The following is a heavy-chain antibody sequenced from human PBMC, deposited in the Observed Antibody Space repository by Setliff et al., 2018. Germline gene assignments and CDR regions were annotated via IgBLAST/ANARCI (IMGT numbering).Heavy chain of an antibody. D-gene: IGHD3-10*01. J-gene: IGHJ4*02. CDR2: IYTSGST. V-gene: IGHV4-4*07. CDR1: GGSISSYY. Sequence: SETLSLTCTVSGGSISSYYWSWIRQPAGKGLEWIGRIYTSGSTNYNPSLKSRVTMSVDTSKNQFSLKLTSVTAADTAVYYCARDGYYGSGIYYPLAFWGQGTLVTVSS. CDR3: ARDGYYGSGIYYPLAF.